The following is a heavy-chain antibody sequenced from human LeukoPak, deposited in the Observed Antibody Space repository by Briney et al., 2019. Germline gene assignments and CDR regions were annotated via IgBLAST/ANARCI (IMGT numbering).Heavy chain of an antibody. CDR3: ARGISNYVGSHGSQGFDY. V-gene: IGHV3-66*02. CDR1: EFSVGSNY. D-gene: IGHD4-11*01. Sequence: GSLRLSCAASEFSVGSNYMTWVRQAPGKGLEWVSLIYSGGSTYYADSVKGRFTISRDNGKNSLYLQMNSLRAEDTAVYYCARGISNYVGSHGSQGFDYWGQGTLVTVSS. J-gene: IGHJ4*02. CDR2: IYSGGST.